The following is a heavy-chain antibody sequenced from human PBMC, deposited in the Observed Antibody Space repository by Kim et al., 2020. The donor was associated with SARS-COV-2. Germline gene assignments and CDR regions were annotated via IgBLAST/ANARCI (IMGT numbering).Heavy chain of an antibody. D-gene: IGHD4-4*01. CDR1: GFTFSDFN. J-gene: IGHJ4*02. CDR3: ARDLDYILFDY. V-gene: IGHV3-74*01. CDR2: INDDGSDT. Sequence: GGSLRLSCAASGFTFSDFNMHWVRQAPGKGLIWVSRINDDGSDTRYADFAKGRFTISRDNAKNTLNLQMHSLRAEDTAVYYCARDLDYILFDYWGQGALVTLPS.